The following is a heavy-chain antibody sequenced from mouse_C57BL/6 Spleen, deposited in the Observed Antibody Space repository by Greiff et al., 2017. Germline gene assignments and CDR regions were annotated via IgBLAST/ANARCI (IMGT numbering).Heavy chain of an antibody. CDR1: GFTFSSYA. J-gene: IGHJ2*01. Sequence: DVKLVESGGGLVKPGGSLKLSCAASGFTFSSYAMSWVRQTPEKRLEWVATISDGGSYTYYPDNVKGRFTISRDNAKNNLYLQMSHLKSEDTAMYYCARVDYWGKGTTLTVSS. CDR2: ISDGGSYT. CDR3: ARVDY. V-gene: IGHV5-4*03.